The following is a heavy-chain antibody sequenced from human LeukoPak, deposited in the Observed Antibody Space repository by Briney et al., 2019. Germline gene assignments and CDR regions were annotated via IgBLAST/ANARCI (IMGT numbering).Heavy chain of an antibody. CDR1: GFTFSSSA. J-gene: IGHJ6*02. V-gene: IGHV1-58*01. Sequence: GASVKVSCKASGFTFSSSALQWVRQARGQRLEWIGWIGVGSGNTNYAQKFQERVTITRDMSTSTAYMELSSLRSEDTAVYYCAATSTYGGLTSYYYGIDVWGQGTTVTVSS. D-gene: IGHD4-23*01. CDR3: AATSTYGGLTSYYYGIDV. CDR2: IGVGSGNT.